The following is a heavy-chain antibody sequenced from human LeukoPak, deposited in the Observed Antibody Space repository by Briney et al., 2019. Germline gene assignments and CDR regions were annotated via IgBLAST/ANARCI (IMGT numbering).Heavy chain of an antibody. V-gene: IGHV4-34*01. CDR1: GGSFSGYY. CDR2: INHSGST. D-gene: IGHD3-16*01. Sequence: PSETLSLTCAVYGGSFSGYYCSWIRQPPGKGLEWIGEINHSGSTNYNPSLKSRVTISVDTSKNQFSLKLSSVTAADTAVYYCARGEESFGSNWGQGTLVTVSS. J-gene: IGHJ4*02. CDR3: ARGEESFGSN.